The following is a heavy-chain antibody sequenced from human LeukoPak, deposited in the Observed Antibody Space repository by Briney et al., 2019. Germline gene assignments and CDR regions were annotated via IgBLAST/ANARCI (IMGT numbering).Heavy chain of an antibody. CDR1: GFTFDDYA. D-gene: IGHD5-18*01. V-gene: IGHV3-9*01. CDR2: ISWNSGSI. J-gene: IGHJ4*02. Sequence: GGSLRLSCAASGFTFDDYAMHWVRQAPGKGLEWVSGISWNSGSIGYAGSVKGRFTISRDNSKNTLYLQMNSLRAEDTAVYYCAKETPLGLYSYGYFDYWGQGTLVTVSS. CDR3: AKETPLGLYSYGYFDY.